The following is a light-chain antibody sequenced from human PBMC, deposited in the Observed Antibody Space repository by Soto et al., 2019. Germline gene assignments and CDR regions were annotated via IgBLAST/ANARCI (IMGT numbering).Light chain of an antibody. J-gene: IGKJ4*01. CDR1: QSVSSY. CDR2: DAS. Sequence: EIVLTQSPATLSLSPGERATLSCGASQSVSSYLAWYQQKPGQAPRLLIFDASNRATGIPARFSGSGSGTDFTHTISSLEPEDFAVYYCQQRSNWPLTFGGGTKVDIK. CDR3: QQRSNWPLT. V-gene: IGKV3-11*01.